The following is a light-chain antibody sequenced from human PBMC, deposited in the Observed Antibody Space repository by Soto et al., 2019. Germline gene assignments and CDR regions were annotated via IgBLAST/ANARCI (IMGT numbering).Light chain of an antibody. CDR3: QQSYRTPT. V-gene: IGKV1-39*01. J-gene: IGKJ5*01. CDR1: QSISSY. Sequence: DIQMTQSPSSLSASVGDRVTITCRASQSISSYLNWYQQTPGKAPKLLIYAASSLQSGVPSRFSGSGSGTDSTLTISSLQPEDFATYYCQQSYRTPTLGQGTRLEIK. CDR2: AAS.